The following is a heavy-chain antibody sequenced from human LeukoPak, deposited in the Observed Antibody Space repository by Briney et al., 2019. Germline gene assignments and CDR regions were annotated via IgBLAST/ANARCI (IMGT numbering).Heavy chain of an antibody. J-gene: IGHJ5*02. V-gene: IGHV4-39*07. D-gene: IGHD6-13*01. CDR1: GGSISSSSYY. Sequence: PSETLSLTCTVSGGSISSSSYYWGWIRQPPGKGLEWIGSIYYSGSTYYNPSLKSRVTISVDTSKNQFSLKLSSVTAADTAVYYCARVQHPAPHHSSSSFDPWGQGTLVTVSS. CDR3: ARVQHPAPHHSSSSFDP. CDR2: IYYSGST.